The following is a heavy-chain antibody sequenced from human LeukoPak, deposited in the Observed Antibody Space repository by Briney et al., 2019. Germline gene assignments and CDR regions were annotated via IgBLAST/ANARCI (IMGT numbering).Heavy chain of an antibody. J-gene: IGHJ3*02. V-gene: IGHV4-38-2*02. CDR3: ARDAGGSDAFDI. CDR1: GYSISSGYY. CDR2: IYHSGST. D-gene: IGHD4-23*01. Sequence: SETLSLTCTVSGYSISSGYYWGWIRQPPGKGLEWIGSIYHSGSTYYNPSLKSRVTISVDRSKNQFSLKLSSVTAADTAVYYCARDAGGSDAFDIWGQGTMVTVSS.